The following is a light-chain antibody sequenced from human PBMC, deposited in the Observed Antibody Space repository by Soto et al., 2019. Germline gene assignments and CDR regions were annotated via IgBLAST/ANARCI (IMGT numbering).Light chain of an antibody. CDR1: QSISSW. CDR2: KAS. J-gene: IGKJ4*01. CDR3: QRYNSYPLT. Sequence: DIQMTQSPSTVSASVGDRVTITCRASQSISSWLAWYQQKPGEAPRLLIYKASTLESGVPSRFSGGGSGTEFTLTISSLQPDDFATYFCQRYNSYPLTFGGGTKVEIK. V-gene: IGKV1-5*03.